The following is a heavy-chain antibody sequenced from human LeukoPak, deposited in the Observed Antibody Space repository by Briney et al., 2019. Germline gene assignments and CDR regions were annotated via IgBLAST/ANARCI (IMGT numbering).Heavy chain of an antibody. CDR1: GGTFSSYA. CDR2: IIPIFGTA. J-gene: IGHJ4*02. CDR3: ARDHRDCSSTSCYTLDY. D-gene: IGHD2-2*02. V-gene: IGHV1-69*13. Sequence: ASVKVSCKASGGTFSSYAISWVRQAPGQGLEWMGGIIPIFGTANYAQKFQGRVTITADESTSTAYMELSSLRSEDTAVYYCARDHRDCSSTSCYTLDYWGQGTLVTVSS.